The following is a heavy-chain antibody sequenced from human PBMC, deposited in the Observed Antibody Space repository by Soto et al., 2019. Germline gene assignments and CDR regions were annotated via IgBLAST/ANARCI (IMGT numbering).Heavy chain of an antibody. J-gene: IGHJ4*02. CDR2: IYDSGSP. D-gene: IGHD3-9*01. Sequence: PSETLSLTCTVSGGSVSSGSYYWSWIRQPPGKGLEWIGYIYDSGSPYYNPSLKTRVTISADTSKNQISLKLTSATAADTAVYFCARGVGSSPPRYWGRGTLVTVSS. CDR3: ARGVGSSPPRY. CDR1: GGSVSSGSYY. V-gene: IGHV4-61*01.